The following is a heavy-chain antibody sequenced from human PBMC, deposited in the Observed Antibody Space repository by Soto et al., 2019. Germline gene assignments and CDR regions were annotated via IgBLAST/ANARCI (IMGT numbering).Heavy chain of an antibody. J-gene: IGHJ6*02. D-gene: IGHD1-7*01. CDR3: ARARYNVNYGDYYYGIDV. V-gene: IGHV4-59*01. CDR1: GDSISSYY. CDR2: IYYSGST. Sequence: PSETLSLTCTVFGDSISSYYWSWIRQPPGKGLEWIGYIYYSGSTKYHPSLKRRVIISVDTSKHQFSLKLSSVTAADTAVYYCARARYNVNYGDYYYGIDVWGQGTTVTVSS.